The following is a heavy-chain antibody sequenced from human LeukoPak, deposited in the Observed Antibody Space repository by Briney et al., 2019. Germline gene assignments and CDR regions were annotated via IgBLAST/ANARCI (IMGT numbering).Heavy chain of an antibody. CDR2: IGTGGDDI. Sequence: AGSLRLSCAASGFIFRSYSLNWVRQSPGQGLEWISYIGTGGDDIYYADSVTGRFTISRDNAKNSVDLRMNSLRVEDTAVYYCVRGGQGRDDYFDYWGQGTLVTVSS. CDR3: VRGGQGRDDYFDY. V-gene: IGHV3-21*05. CDR1: GFIFRSYS. J-gene: IGHJ4*02.